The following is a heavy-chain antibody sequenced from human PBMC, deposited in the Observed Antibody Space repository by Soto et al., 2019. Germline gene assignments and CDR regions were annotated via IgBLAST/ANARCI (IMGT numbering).Heavy chain of an antibody. CDR3: AKDQALVETPTVWRYYVDS. D-gene: IGHD4-4*01. Sequence: QVQFVESGGGVVQPGRSLRLSCVASGFTFSNYGMHWVRQAPGEGLEWVGLIWNDGSNEYYADSVKGRFTISRDDSKNTLYLEMNSLRDDDTAVYFCAKDQALVETPTVWRYYVDSWGQCSLVTVPS. CDR2: IWNDGSNE. CDR1: GFTFSNYG. V-gene: IGHV3-33*06. J-gene: IGHJ4*02.